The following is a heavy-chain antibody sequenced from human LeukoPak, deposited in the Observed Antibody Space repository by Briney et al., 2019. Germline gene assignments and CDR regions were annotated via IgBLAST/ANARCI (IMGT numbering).Heavy chain of an antibody. J-gene: IGHJ4*02. Sequence: GGSLRLSCAASGISFSSNGMHWVRQPPGKGLEWVAVTWYGGSKKYYADSVKGRFTISRDNSKNTLYLQMNSLRAEDTAVYYCARSSGALIYDYWGQGTLVTVSS. CDR2: TWYGGSKK. CDR1: GISFSSNG. CDR3: ARSSGALIYDY. V-gene: IGHV3-33*01. D-gene: IGHD1-26*01.